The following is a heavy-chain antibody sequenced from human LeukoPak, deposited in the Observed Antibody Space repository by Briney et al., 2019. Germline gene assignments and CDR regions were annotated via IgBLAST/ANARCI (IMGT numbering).Heavy chain of an antibody. Sequence: SVKVPCRASGGTFSSYAISWVRQAPGQGLEWMGGIIPIFGTANYAQKFQGRVTITTDESTSTAYMELSSLRSEDTAVYYCARGSWDTAMEYYFDYWGQGTLVTVSS. CDR3: ARGSWDTAMEYYFDY. CDR2: IIPIFGTA. D-gene: IGHD5-18*01. V-gene: IGHV1-69*05. CDR1: GGTFSSYA. J-gene: IGHJ4*02.